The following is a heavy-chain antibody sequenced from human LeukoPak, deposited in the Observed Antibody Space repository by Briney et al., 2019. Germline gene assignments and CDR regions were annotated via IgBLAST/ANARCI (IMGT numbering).Heavy chain of an antibody. J-gene: IGHJ5*02. CDR1: GFIFSSYG. CDR3: AKEGTPQVSTWYDL. CDR2: IWYDGSNK. V-gene: IGHV3-33*06. D-gene: IGHD3-10*01. Sequence: GRSLRLSCAASGFIFSSYGMHWVRQAPGKGLEWVAVIWYDGSNKYYADSVKGRFTISRDNSKNTLYLQMNSLRAEDTAVYYCAKEGTPQVSTWYDLWGQGTQVIVSS.